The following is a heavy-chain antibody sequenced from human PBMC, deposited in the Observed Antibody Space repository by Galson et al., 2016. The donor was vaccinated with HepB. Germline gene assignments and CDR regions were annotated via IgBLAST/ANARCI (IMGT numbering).Heavy chain of an antibody. V-gene: IGHV1-69*13. D-gene: IGHD3-10*01. CDR1: RDSFGTYA. J-gene: IGHJ4*01. Sequence: SVKVSCKASRDSFGTYAFRWVRQAPGQGLEWMGGIIPRFGLPKYAPRFRDRLTITADESSSTVFMELSSLRSDDTALYYCARGPGTDYYGSGTYSTFDSWGLGTVVSVSS. CDR2: IIPRFGLP. CDR3: ARGPGTDYYGSGTYSTFDS.